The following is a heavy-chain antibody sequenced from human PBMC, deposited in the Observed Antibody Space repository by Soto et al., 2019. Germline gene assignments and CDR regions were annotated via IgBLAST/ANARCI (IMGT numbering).Heavy chain of an antibody. D-gene: IGHD3-3*01. V-gene: IGHV4-31*03. Sequence: TLSLTCTFSGGSISSGGYYWSWIRQHPGKGLEWIGYIYYSGSTYYNPSLKSRVTISVDTSKNQFSLKLSSVTAADTAVYYCARDRGTGSGYYGYYYYGTAVWGKGTTVTVSS. J-gene: IGHJ6*04. CDR1: GGSISSGGYY. CDR3: ARDRGTGSGYYGYYYYGTAV. CDR2: IYYSGST.